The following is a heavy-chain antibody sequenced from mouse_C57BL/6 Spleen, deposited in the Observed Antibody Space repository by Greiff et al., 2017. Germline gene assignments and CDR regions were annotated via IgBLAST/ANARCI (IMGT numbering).Heavy chain of an antibody. Sequence: EVKLEESGEGLVKPGGSLKLSCAASGFTFSSYAMSWVRQTPEKRLEWVAYISSGGDYIYYADTVKGRFTISRDNARNTLYLQMSSLKSEDTAMDYCTPIVRGAMDYWGQGTSVTVSS. J-gene: IGHJ4*01. CDR3: TPIVRGAMDY. D-gene: IGHD2-14*01. V-gene: IGHV5-9-1*02. CDR1: GFTFSSYA. CDR2: ISSGGDYI.